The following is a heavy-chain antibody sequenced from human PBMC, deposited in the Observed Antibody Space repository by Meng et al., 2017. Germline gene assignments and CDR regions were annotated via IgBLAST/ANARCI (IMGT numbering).Heavy chain of an antibody. Sequence: GSLRLSCTVSGGSISSYYWSWIRQPPGKGLEWIGYIYYSGSTNYNPSLKSRVTISVDTSKNQFSLKLSSVTAADTAVYYCARSLGYYGSGSWYFDLWGLGTLVTVSS. CDR1: GGSISSYY. J-gene: IGHJ2*01. V-gene: IGHV4-59*01. CDR2: IYYSGST. CDR3: ARSLGYYGSGSWYFDL. D-gene: IGHD3-10*01.